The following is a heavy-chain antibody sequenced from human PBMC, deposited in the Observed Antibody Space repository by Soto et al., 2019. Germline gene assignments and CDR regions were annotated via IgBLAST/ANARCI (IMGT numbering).Heavy chain of an antibody. CDR3: ASGHDANKVRY. CDR2: IYYNGKT. V-gene: IGHV4-31*03. D-gene: IGHD1-1*01. Sequence: QVQLQESGPGLVRPSQTLSLTCNVSGGSISRGAAGSYWSWIRQVPGKGLEWIAYIYYNGKTYYNXSXKXXPTISIEPSDNRFSLKLTSVTAADTAIYFCASGHDANKVRYWGQGTLVTVSS. CDR1: GGSISRGAAGSY. J-gene: IGHJ4*02.